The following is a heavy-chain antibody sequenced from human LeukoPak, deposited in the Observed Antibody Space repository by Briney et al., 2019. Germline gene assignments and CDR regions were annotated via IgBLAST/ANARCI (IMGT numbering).Heavy chain of an antibody. D-gene: IGHD2-15*01. Sequence: GGSLRLSCAASGFTFSSYAMSWVRQAPGKGLEWVSAISGSGGSTYYADSVKGRFTISRDNSKNTLYLQMNSLRAEDTAVYYCANILGYCSGGSCGWGQGTLVTVSS. J-gene: IGHJ4*02. CDR3: ANILGYCSGGSCG. V-gene: IGHV3-23*01. CDR2: ISGSGGST. CDR1: GFTFSSYA.